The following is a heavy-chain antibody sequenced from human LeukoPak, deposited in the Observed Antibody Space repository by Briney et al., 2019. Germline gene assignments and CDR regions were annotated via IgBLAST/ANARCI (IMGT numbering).Heavy chain of an antibody. D-gene: IGHD5-24*01. Sequence: SETLSLTCTVSGGSISIYYWSWIRQPAGKGLEWIGHIYTSGSTNYNPSLKSRVTMSVDTSKNQFSLKLSSVTAADTAVYYCARRDGYKGWFDPWGQGTLVTVSS. CDR1: GGSISIYY. J-gene: IGHJ5*02. V-gene: IGHV4-4*07. CDR3: ARRDGYKGWFDP. CDR2: IYTSGST.